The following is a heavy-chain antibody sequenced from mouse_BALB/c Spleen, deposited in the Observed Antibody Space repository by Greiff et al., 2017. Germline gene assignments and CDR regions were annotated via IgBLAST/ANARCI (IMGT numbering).Heavy chain of an antibody. Sequence: EVKLVESGGGLVQPGGSLKLSCAASGFTFSSYTMSWVRQTPEKRLEWVAYISNGGGSTYYPDTVKGRFTISRDNAKNTLYLQMSSLKSEDTAMYYCARQSITTVNKYFDVWGAGTTVTVSS. CDR2: ISNGGGST. V-gene: IGHV5-12-2*01. D-gene: IGHD1-1*01. CDR3: ARQSITTVNKYFDV. CDR1: GFTFSSYT. J-gene: IGHJ1*01.